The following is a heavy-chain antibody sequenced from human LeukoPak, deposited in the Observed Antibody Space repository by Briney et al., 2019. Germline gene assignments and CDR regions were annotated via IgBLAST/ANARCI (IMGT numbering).Heavy chain of an antibody. CDR2: IYYSGST. Sequence: PSETLSLTCTVSGGSLSNYYWSWIRQPPGKGLEWVGYIYYSGSTNYNPSLQSRVTISVDTSKNQFSLKLSSVTAADTAVYYSARHVVYGSGSDNWFDPWGQGTLVTVSS. D-gene: IGHD3-10*01. CDR1: GGSLSNYY. V-gene: IGHV4-59*08. J-gene: IGHJ5*02. CDR3: ARHVVYGSGSDNWFDP.